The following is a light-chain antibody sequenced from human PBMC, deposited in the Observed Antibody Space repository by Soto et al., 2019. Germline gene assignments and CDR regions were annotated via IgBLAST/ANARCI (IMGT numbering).Light chain of an antibody. J-gene: IGLJ2*01. CDR2: SSD. Sequence: SVLTQPPSASGTPGQRVTISCSGSSSNIGSNTVNWYYQLPGTAPKLLIHSSDQRPSGVPERFSVSKSGTSASLAISGLQSEDEGDYYCAAWDDSLDGPVFGGGTKVTVL. V-gene: IGLV1-44*01. CDR3: AAWDDSLDGPV. CDR1: SSNIGSNT.